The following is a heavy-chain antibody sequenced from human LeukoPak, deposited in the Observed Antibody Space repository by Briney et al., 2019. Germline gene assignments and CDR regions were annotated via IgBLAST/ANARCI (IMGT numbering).Heavy chain of an antibody. CDR1: GFTFTSSA. CDR3: AAPYCSSTSCYRDAFDI. J-gene: IGHJ3*02. Sequence: GISVKVSCKASGFTFTSSAVQWVRQARGQRLEWIGWIVVGSGNTNYAQKFQERVTITRDMSTSTAYMELSSLRSEDTAVYYCAAPYCSSTSCYRDAFDIWGQGTMVTVSS. CDR2: IVVGSGNT. V-gene: IGHV1-58*01. D-gene: IGHD2-2*01.